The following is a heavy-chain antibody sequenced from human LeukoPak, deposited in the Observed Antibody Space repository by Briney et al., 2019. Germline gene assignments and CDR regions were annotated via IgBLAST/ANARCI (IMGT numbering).Heavy chain of an antibody. V-gene: IGHV4-39*07. D-gene: IGHD3-9*01. CDR2: IYYSGST. CDR3: ARGLYDILTGSYDAFDI. Sequence: SETLSLTCTVSGGSISSSSYYWGWIRQPPGKGLEWIGSIYYSGSTYYNPSLKSRVTISVDTSKNQFSLKLSSVTAADTAVYYCARGLYDILTGSYDAFDIWGQGTMVTVSS. CDR1: GGSISSSSYY. J-gene: IGHJ3*02.